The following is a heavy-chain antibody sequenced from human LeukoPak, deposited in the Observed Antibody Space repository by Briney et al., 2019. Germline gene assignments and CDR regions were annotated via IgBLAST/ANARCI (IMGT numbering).Heavy chain of an antibody. CDR3: AKRYCSGGSCYLPADYYYYMDV. J-gene: IGHJ6*03. D-gene: IGHD2-15*01. CDR1: GFTFSSYE. Sequence: GGSLRLSCAASGFTFSSYEMNWVRQAPGKWLEWGAFIRYDGSNKYYADSVKGRFTISRDNSKNTLYLQMNSLRAEDTAVYYCAKRYCSGGSCYLPADYYYYMDVWGKGTTVTISS. CDR2: IRYDGSNK. V-gene: IGHV3-30*02.